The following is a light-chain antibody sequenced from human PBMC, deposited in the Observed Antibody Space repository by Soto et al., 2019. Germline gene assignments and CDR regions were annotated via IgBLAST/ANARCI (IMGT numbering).Light chain of an antibody. CDR1: QTISSSW. Sequence: DIQMTQSPSTLSASVGDRVTITCRASQTISSSWLAWYQQKPGKAPKVLIYKASTLESVVPSRFSGSGSGTEFTLTISSLQPDDAATYYCQQYNTYWTFGQGTKVDI. CDR3: QQYNTYWT. CDR2: KAS. J-gene: IGKJ1*01. V-gene: IGKV1-5*03.